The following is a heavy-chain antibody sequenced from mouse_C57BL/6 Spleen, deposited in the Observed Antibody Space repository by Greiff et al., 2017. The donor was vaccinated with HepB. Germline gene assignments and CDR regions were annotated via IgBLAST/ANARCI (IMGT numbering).Heavy chain of an antibody. CDR1: GYAFSSYW. J-gene: IGHJ4*01. CDR2: IYPGDGDT. Sequence: VQLQQSGAELVKPGASVKISCKASGYAFSSYWMNWVKHRPGKGLEWIGQIYPGDGDTNYNGKFKGKATLTADKSSSTAYMQLSSLTSEDSAVYFCARRTYGNYFMDYWGQGTSVTVSS. CDR3: ARRTYGNYFMDY. D-gene: IGHD2-1*01. V-gene: IGHV1-80*01.